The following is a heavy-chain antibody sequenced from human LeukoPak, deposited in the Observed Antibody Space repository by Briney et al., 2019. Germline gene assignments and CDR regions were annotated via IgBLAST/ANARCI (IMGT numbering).Heavy chain of an antibody. V-gene: IGHV3-48*03. J-gene: IGHJ6*02. Sequence: GGSLRLSCAASGFTFSSYEMNWVRQAPGKGLEWVSYISSSGSTIYYADSVKGRFTISRDNAKNSLYLQMNSLRAEDTAVYYCARTLGYYYDMDVWGQGTTVTVSS. CDR3: ARTLGYYYDMDV. CDR2: ISSSGSTI. CDR1: GFTFSSYE.